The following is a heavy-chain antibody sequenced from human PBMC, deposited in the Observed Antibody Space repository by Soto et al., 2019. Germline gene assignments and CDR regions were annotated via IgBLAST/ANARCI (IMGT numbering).Heavy chain of an antibody. J-gene: IGHJ3*02. CDR2: ISYDGSNK. CDR1: GFTFSSYG. CDR3: AEAFRPRFSREAAFDI. D-gene: IGHD3-16*01. Sequence: QVQLVESGGGVVQPGRSLRLSCAASGFTFSSYGMHWVRQAPGKGLEWVAVISYDGSNKYYADSVKGRFTISRDNSKNTLYLQMNSLRAEDTAVYYCAEAFRPRFSREAAFDIWGQGTMVTVSS. V-gene: IGHV3-30*03.